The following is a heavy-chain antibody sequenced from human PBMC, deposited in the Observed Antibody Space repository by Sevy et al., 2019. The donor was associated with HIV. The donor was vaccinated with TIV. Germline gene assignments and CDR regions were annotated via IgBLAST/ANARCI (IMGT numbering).Heavy chain of an antibody. CDR2: IKSKTDGGTT. V-gene: IGHV3-15*01. D-gene: IGHD3-10*01. CDR3: TTDSKKRGLSALFDY. J-gene: IGHJ4*02. CDR1: GFTFSNAW. Sequence: GGSLRLSCAASGFTFSNAWMSWVRQAPGKGLEWVGRIKSKTDGGTTDYAAPVKGRFTIARDDSKNKLYLQMNGLKTGDTAIYYCTTDSKKRGLSALFDYWGQGTLVTVSS.